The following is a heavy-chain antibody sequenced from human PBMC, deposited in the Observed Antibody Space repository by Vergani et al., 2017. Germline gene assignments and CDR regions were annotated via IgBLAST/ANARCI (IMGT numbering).Heavy chain of an antibody. Sequence: EVQLLESGGGLVQPGGSLRLSCAASGFTFSSYAMSWVRQAPGKGLEWVSAISGSGGSTYYADSVKGRFTISRDNSKNTLYLQMNSLRAEDTAVYYYAKDRESGSPPFDPYFDLWGRGTLVTVSS. CDR2: ISGSGGST. J-gene: IGHJ2*01. V-gene: IGHV3-23*01. CDR1: GFTFSSYA. D-gene: IGHD1-26*01. CDR3: AKDRESGSPPFDPYFDL.